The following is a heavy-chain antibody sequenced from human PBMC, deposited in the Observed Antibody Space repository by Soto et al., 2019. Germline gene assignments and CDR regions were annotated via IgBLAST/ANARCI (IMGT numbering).Heavy chain of an antibody. CDR1: GFTVSNYY. Sequence: QPGGSLRLSCAASGFTVSNYYMSWVRQAPGKGLEWVSAISGTTDNTYYADSVKGRFTISRDNSKNTLYLQMNSLRAEDTALYYCAKSLRGVIIDFDPWGQGTLVTVSS. CDR2: ISGTTDNT. CDR3: AKSLRGVIIDFDP. J-gene: IGHJ5*02. D-gene: IGHD3-10*01. V-gene: IGHV3-23*01.